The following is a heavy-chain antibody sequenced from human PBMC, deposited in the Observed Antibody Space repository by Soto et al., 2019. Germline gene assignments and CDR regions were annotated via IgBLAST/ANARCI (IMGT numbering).Heavy chain of an antibody. J-gene: IGHJ4*02. D-gene: IGHD3-10*01. V-gene: IGHV3-9*01. CDR1: GFTFDDYA. CDR3: AKDSGYGSGSYTFDY. CDR2: ISWNSGSI. Sequence: QSGGSLRLSCAASGFTFDDYAMHWVRQAPGKGLEWVSGISWNSGSIGYADSVKGRFTISRDNAKNSLYLQMNSLRAEDTALYYCAKDSGYGSGSYTFDYWGQGTLVTVSS.